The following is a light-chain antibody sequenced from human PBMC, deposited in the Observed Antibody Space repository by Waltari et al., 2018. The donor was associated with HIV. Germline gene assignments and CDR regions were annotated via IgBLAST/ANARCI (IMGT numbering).Light chain of an antibody. CDR1: SSNIASNY. CDR2: RTN. Sequence: QSVLTQPPSASGTPGQRVTISSSGSSSNIASNYVYWYQQLPGTAPKLLIYRTNQRPSGVPDRFSGSKSGTSASLAISGLRSEDEAAYYCAAWDGSLSGRVFGGGTKLTVL. V-gene: IGLV1-47*01. J-gene: IGLJ3*02. CDR3: AAWDGSLSGRV.